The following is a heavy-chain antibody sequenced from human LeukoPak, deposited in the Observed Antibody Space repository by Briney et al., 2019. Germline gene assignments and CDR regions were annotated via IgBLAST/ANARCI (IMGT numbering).Heavy chain of an antibody. CDR1: GFTFDDYA. CDR3: AKGTRDYGGLPRWYFDL. CDR2: ILGNGGTT. Sequence: GGSLRLSCAASGFTFDDYAMHWVRQAPGKGLEWVSRILGNGGTTYYGDSVKGRFTISRDNSKNSLFLQMFSLRTEDTALYYCAKGTRDYGGLPRWYFDLWGRGTLVTVSS. D-gene: IGHD4-23*01. J-gene: IGHJ2*01. V-gene: IGHV3-43*02.